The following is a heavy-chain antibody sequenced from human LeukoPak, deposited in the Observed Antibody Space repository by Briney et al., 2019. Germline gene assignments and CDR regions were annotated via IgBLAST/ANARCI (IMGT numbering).Heavy chain of an antibody. V-gene: IGHV3-23*01. Sequence: GGSLRLSCAASGFTFSSYAMIWVRQAPGKGLEWVSAISGSGGSTSYADSVRGRFTIARDNSKNTLYLQMNSLRAEDTAVYYCAKDRSVTAYFIFDYWGQGTLVTVSS. CDR1: GFTFSSYA. CDR2: ISGSGGST. D-gene: IGHD3-9*01. J-gene: IGHJ4*02. CDR3: AKDRSVTAYFIFDY.